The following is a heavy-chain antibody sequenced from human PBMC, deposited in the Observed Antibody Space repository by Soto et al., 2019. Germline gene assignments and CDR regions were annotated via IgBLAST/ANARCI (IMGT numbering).Heavy chain of an antibody. CDR3: ARDSVSLTLFDY. D-gene: IGHD3-10*01. V-gene: IGHV4-4*07. CDR1: GGSMSGYH. CDR2: VHSTGST. Sequence: QVELQESGPRLVRPSETLYLTCTVSGGSMSGYHWSWVRQPAGKGLEWIGRVHSTGSTHYNPSVESRITVSLDTSKKQFSLKLRSVTAADTALYFCARDSVSLTLFDYSGQGILVTVSS. J-gene: IGHJ4*02.